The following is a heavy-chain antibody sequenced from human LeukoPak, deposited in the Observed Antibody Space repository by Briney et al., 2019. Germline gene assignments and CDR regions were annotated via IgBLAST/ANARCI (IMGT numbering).Heavy chain of an antibody. CDR1: GGTFNSYA. V-gene: IGHV1-69*05. Sequence: SVKVSCKASGGTFNSYAISWVRQAPGQGLESMGGIIPIFGTANYAQKFQGRVTITTDESTSTAYMELSSLRSEDTAVYYCARRASSSWYLGQTYYFDYWGQGTLVTVSS. CDR3: ARRASSSWYLGQTYYFDY. J-gene: IGHJ4*02. CDR2: IIPIFGTA. D-gene: IGHD6-13*01.